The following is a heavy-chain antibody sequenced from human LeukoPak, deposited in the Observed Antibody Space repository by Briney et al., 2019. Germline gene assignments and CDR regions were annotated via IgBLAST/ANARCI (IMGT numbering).Heavy chain of an antibody. J-gene: IGHJ1*01. V-gene: IGHV4-34*01. D-gene: IGHD6-19*01. CDR2: INHSGST. CDR1: GGSSSGYY. Sequence: SETLSLTCAVYGGSSSGYYWSWIRQPPGKGLEWIGEINHSGSTNYNPSLKSRVTISVDTSKNQFSLKLSSVTAADTAVYYCARSRYSSGWSGTANGIYFQHWGQGTLVTVSS. CDR3: ARSRYSSGWSGTANGIYFQH.